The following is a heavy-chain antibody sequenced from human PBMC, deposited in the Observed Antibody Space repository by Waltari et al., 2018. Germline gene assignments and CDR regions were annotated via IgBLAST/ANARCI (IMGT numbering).Heavy chain of an antibody. V-gene: IGHV3-30-3*01. D-gene: IGHD4-17*01. CDR1: GFTFSNFA. CDR2: ISVDGGNE. CDR3: ARAGTVTTSGSDY. J-gene: IGHJ4*02. Sequence: QVQLVESGGGVVQPGRSLRLSCAASGFTFSNFAMHWVRQAPGKGLGWVAVISVDGGNEYYADSVKGRFTISRDNSKNTLYLQMNSLRTEDTAVYHCARAGTVTTSGSDYWGQGTLVTVSS.